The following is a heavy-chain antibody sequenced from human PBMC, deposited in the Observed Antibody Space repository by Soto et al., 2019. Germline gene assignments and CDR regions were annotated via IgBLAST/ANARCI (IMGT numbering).Heavy chain of an antibody. D-gene: IGHD3-3*01. CDR1: GFTFSSYS. J-gene: IGHJ4*02. CDR2: ISSSSSYI. CDR3: ARQSFGEVPKTYYFDY. Sequence: GGSLRLSCAASGFTFSSYSMNWVRQAPGKGLEWVSSISSSSSYIYYADSVKGRFTISRDNAKNSLYLQMNSLRAEDTAVYYCARQSFGEVPKTYYFDYWGQGTLVTVSS. V-gene: IGHV3-21*01.